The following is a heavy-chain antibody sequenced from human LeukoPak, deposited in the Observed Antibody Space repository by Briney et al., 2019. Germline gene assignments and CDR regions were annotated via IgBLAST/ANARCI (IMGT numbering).Heavy chain of an antibody. D-gene: IGHD3-22*01. CDR3: ARGSHSSGYYTYYFDY. CDR1: GFTFSKYG. V-gene: IGHV3-30*02. J-gene: IGHJ4*02. Sequence: GGSLRLSCAASGFTFSKYGMHWVRQAPGKGLEWVAFIRYDGSNKYYADSVKGRFTISRDNSKNTFYLQMNSLRPEDTAVYYCARGSHSSGYYTYYFDYWGQGTLVTVSS. CDR2: IRYDGSNK.